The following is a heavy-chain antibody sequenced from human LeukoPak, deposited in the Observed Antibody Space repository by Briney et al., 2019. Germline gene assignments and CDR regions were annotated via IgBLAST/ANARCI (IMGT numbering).Heavy chain of an antibody. Sequence: PSETLSLTCAVYGGSFNDYYWNWIRQPPGKGLEWIGEINHSGSTNYNPSLKSRVTISVDTSKNQFSLKLSSVTAANTAVYYCARGRFVGYSGYVPPLFDYWGQGTLVTVSS. J-gene: IGHJ4*02. D-gene: IGHD5-12*01. CDR3: ARGRFVGYSGYVPPLFDY. V-gene: IGHV4-34*01. CDR1: GGSFNDYY. CDR2: INHSGST.